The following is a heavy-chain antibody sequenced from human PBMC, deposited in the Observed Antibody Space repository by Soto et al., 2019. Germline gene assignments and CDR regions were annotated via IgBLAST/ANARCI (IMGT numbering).Heavy chain of an antibody. V-gene: IGHV1-24*01. Sequence: ASVKVSCKVSGYTLTELSMHWVRQAPGKGLEWMGGFDPEDGETIYAQKFQGRVTMTTDTSTSTAYMELRSLRSEDTAVYYCARRRGHSSDDFDYWGQGTLVTVSS. CDR2: FDPEDGET. CDR3: ARRRGHSSDDFDY. CDR1: GYTLTELS. D-gene: IGHD6-19*01. J-gene: IGHJ4*02.